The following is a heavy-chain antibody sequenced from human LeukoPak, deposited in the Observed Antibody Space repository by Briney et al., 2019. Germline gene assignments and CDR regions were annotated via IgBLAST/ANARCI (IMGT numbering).Heavy chain of an antibody. Sequence: GGSLRLSCAASGFTFSSYAMHWVRQAPGKGLEWVAVISYDGGDKYYADSVKGRFTISRDNSKNTLYLQMNSLRAEDTAVYYCARDEYYYGSGDYFDYWGQGTLVTVSS. D-gene: IGHD3-10*01. CDR2: ISYDGGDK. J-gene: IGHJ4*02. CDR3: ARDEYYYGSGDYFDY. V-gene: IGHV3-30-3*01. CDR1: GFTFSSYA.